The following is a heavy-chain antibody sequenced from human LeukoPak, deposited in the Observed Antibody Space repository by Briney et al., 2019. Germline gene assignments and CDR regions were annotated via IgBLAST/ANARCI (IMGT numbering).Heavy chain of an antibody. CDR1: GFTFSSYA. CDR3: ARDRVLVAATEGYYFDY. D-gene: IGHD2-15*01. J-gene: IGHJ4*02. CDR2: IWYDGSNK. V-gene: IGHV3-33*01. Sequence: GGSLRLSCAASGFTFSSYAMHWVRQAPGKGLEWVAVIWYDGSNKYYADSVKGRFTISRDNSKNTLYLQMNGLRAEDTAVYYCARDRVLVAATEGYYFDYWGQGTLVTVSS.